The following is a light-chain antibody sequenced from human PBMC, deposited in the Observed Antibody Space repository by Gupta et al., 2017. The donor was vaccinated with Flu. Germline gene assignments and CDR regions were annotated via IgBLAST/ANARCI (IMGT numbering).Light chain of an antibody. CDR1: SSNIGAGYE. CDR3: QSYDSSLSGYV. J-gene: IGLJ1*01. CDR2: DHN. Sequence: QYALTQPPPASAAPARRVTTTCTGSSSNIGAGYEVHWYQQLPGTAPKLLIYDHNDRPSGVPDRFSGSKSGISASLAITGLQAEDEADYYCQSYDSSLSGYVFGTGTKVTVL. V-gene: IGLV1-40*01.